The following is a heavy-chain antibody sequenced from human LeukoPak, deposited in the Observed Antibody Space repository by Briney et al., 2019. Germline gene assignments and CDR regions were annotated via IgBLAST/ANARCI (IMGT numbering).Heavy chain of an antibody. D-gene: IGHD6-13*01. V-gene: IGHV3-23*01. CDR2: ISGSGGST. J-gene: IGHJ4*02. CDR3: AKGALRIAAAGTEGRQGYP. CDR1: GFTFSSYA. Sequence: GGSLRLSCAASGFTFSSYAMSWVRQAPGKGLEWVSAISGSGGSTYYADSVKGRFTISRDNSKDTLYLQMNSLRAEDTAVYYCAKGALRIAAAGTEGRQGYPWGQGTLVTVSS.